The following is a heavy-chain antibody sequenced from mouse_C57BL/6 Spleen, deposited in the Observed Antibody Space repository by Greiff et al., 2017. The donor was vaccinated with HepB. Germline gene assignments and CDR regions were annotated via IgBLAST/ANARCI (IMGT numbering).Heavy chain of an antibody. J-gene: IGHJ2*01. D-gene: IGHD1-2*01. CDR3: AKNFITTVTPYLDY. CDR2: ISSGSSTI. CDR1: GFTFSDYG. V-gene: IGHV5-17*01. Sequence: EVKLVESGGGLVKPGGSLKLSCAASGFTFSDYGMHWVRQAPEKGLEWVAYISSGSSTIYYADTVKGRFTISRDNAKNTLFLQMTSLRSEDTAMYYCAKNFITTVTPYLDYWGQGTTLTVSS.